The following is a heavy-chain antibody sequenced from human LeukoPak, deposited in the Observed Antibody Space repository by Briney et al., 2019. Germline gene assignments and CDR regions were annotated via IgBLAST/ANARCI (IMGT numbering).Heavy chain of an antibody. D-gene: IGHD6-19*01. CDR2: THYSGST. V-gene: IGHV4-59*08. Sequence: KSSETLSLTCAVYGGSFSGYYWSWIRQPPGKGLEWIGYTHYSGSTSYNPSLKSRVTISVDTSKNQFSLKLTSVTAADTAVYYCARHSLAVAGTGYFDYWGQGTLVTVSS. J-gene: IGHJ4*02. CDR1: GGSFSGYY. CDR3: ARHSLAVAGTGYFDY.